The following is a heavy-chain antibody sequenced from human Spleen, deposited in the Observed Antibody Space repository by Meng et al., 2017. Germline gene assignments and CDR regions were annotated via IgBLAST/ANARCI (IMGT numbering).Heavy chain of an antibody. CDR2: ISSSSSYI. J-gene: IGHJ4*02. V-gene: IGHV3-21*01. CDR3: AREELGIDY. CDR1: GFTFSGYS. Sequence: EVQLVESGGGLVNPGGSLRLSCDASGFTFSGYSMNWVRQAPGKGLEWVSSISSSSSYIYYADSVKGRFTISRDNAKNSLYLQMNSLRAEDTAVYYCAREELGIDYWGQGTLVTVSS. D-gene: IGHD7-27*01.